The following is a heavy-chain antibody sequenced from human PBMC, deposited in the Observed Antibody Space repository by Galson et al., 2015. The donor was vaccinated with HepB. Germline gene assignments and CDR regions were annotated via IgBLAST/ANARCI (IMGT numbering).Heavy chain of an antibody. V-gene: IGHV3-30*18. D-gene: IGHD6-19*01. CDR2: LSHDGSNK. Sequence: SLRLSCAASGFTFSSSGMHWVRQAPGKGLERVAVLSHDGSNKNYGDSVKGRFTNSRDNSKNTLYLQMNSLRAEDTAVYYCAKDRGHRSGWIPRFEYYFGMDVWGQGTTVTVSS. CDR3: AKDRGHRSGWIPRFEYYFGMDV. J-gene: IGHJ6*02. CDR1: GFTFSSSG.